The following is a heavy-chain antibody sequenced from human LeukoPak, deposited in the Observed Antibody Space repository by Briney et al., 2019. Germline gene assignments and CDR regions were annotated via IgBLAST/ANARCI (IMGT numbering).Heavy chain of an antibody. CDR1: GLSVSSNY. J-gene: IGHJ4*02. Sequence: GGSLRLSCAASGLSVSSNYMSWVRQAPGKGLEWVSVIYSGGSTYYADPVKGRFTISRDNSKNTLYLQMNSLGAEDTAVYYCARGLGGNSRAAPYYFDYWGQGTLVTVSS. CDR3: ARGLGGNSRAAPYYFDY. V-gene: IGHV3-66*02. D-gene: IGHD4-23*01. CDR2: IYSGGST.